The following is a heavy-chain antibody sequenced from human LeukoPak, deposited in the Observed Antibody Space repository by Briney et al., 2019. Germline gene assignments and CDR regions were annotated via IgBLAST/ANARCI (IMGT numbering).Heavy chain of an antibody. J-gene: IGHJ4*02. CDR3: AKDLRSACSGGSCYPPGSY. CDR2: ISYDGSNK. V-gene: IGHV3-30*18. D-gene: IGHD2-15*01. CDR1: GFTFSSYG. Sequence: GGSLRLSCAASGFTFSSYGMHWVRQAPGKGLEWVAVISYDGSNKDYADSVKGRFTISRDNSKNTLYLQMNSLRAEDTAVYYCAKDLRSACSGGSCYPPGSYWGQGTLVTVSS.